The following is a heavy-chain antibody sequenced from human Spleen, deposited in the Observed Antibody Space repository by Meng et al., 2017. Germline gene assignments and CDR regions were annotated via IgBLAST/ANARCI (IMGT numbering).Heavy chain of an antibody. CDR2: INPSGGST. CDR1: GYTFTSYY. J-gene: IGHJ6*02. D-gene: IGHD2-15*01. CDR3: ARGSRQIIVVVVAATSYGMDV. Sequence: ASVKVSCKASGYTFTSYYMHWVRQAPGQGLEWMGIINPSGGSTSYAQKFQGRVTMTRDTSTSTVYMELSSLRSEDTAVYYCARGSRQIIVVVVAATSYGMDVWGQGTTVTVSS. V-gene: IGHV1-46*01.